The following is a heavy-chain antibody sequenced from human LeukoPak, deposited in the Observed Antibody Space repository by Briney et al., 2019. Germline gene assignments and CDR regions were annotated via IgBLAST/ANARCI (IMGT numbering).Heavy chain of an antibody. D-gene: IGHD3-22*01. Sequence: GGSLRLSCAASTFTFSSSAMNWVRQAPGKGLEWVSAISGGGGRTFYADSVKGRFTISRDNSKNTLYLQMNSPRAEDTAVYYCATGMENYDGSGYYSYFQHWGQGTLVTVSS. CDR1: TFTFSSSA. V-gene: IGHV3-23*01. CDR3: ATGMENYDGSGYYSYFQH. CDR2: ISGGGGRT. J-gene: IGHJ1*01.